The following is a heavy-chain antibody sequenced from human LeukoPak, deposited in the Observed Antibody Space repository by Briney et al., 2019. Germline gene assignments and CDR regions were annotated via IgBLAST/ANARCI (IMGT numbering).Heavy chain of an antibody. CDR3: ASPAHYGSGSYPYYFDY. CDR2: IYYSGST. D-gene: IGHD3-10*01. CDR1: GGSISSYY. Sequence: PSETLSLTCTVSGGSISSYYWSWIRQPPGKGLEWIGYIYYSGSTNYNPSLKSRVTISVDTSKNQFSLKLSSVTAADTAVYYCASPAHYGSGSYPYYFDYWGRGTLVTVSS. V-gene: IGHV4-59*01. J-gene: IGHJ4*01.